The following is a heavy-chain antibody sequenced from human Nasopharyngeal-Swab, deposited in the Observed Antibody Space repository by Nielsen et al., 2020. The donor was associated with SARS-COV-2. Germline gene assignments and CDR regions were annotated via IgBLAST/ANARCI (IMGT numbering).Heavy chain of an antibody. CDR3: ARSATGDYNDY. Sequence: RGSLRLSCAASGFTFSDYYMSWIRQAPGEGLKWVSYISSSSTTTNYADSVKGRFTISRDNAKNSLYLQMNSLRAEDTAVYYCARSATGDYNDYWGHGTLVTVSS. D-gene: IGHD4-17*01. V-gene: IGHV3-11*06. J-gene: IGHJ4*01. CDR1: GFTFSDYY. CDR2: ISSSSTTT.